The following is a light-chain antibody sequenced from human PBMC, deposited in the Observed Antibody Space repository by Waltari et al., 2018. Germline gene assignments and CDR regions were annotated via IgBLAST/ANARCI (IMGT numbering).Light chain of an antibody. CDR3: QQSDSVPRT. CDR2: AAS. V-gene: IGKV1-39*01. Sequence: DLQMPQSPSSLSASVGDRVTITCRASQRIDNYVHWYQQRPGKAPKLLIFAASRLQSGVPASFSGRGSGTEFNLSISTLQPEDFATYVCQQSDSVPRTFGQGTRVEI. CDR1: QRIDNY. J-gene: IGKJ1*01.